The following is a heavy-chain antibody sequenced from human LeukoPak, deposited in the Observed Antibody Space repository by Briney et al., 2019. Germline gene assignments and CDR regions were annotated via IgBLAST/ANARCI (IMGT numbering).Heavy chain of an antibody. Sequence: GGSLRLSCAASGFTFGSYAMTWVRQAPGKGLEWVSATSVSGGSTYYADSVKGRFTISRDNSKNTLYLQMNSLRAEDTAVYYCAKEDCSGGSCYGFDYWGQGTLVTVSS. CDR3: AKEDCSGGSCYGFDY. CDR2: TSVSGGST. CDR1: GFTFGSYA. V-gene: IGHV3-23*01. D-gene: IGHD2-15*01. J-gene: IGHJ4*02.